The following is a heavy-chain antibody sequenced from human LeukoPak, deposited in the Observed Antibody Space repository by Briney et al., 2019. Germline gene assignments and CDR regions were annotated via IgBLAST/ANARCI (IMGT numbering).Heavy chain of an antibody. Sequence: GGSLRLSSAASGFTFSSYAMSWVRPAPGKGLEWVSVISGSGGSTYYADSVRGRFTISRDNSKNPLYLQMDSLRAEDTAVYYCAKDLAGADYFDSWGQGTLVTVSS. V-gene: IGHV3-23*01. CDR3: AKDLAGADYFDS. CDR1: GFTFSSYA. CDR2: ISGSGGST. J-gene: IGHJ4*02. D-gene: IGHD1-26*01.